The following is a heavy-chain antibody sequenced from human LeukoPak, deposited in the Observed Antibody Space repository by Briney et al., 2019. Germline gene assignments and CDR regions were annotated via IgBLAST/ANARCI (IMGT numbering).Heavy chain of an antibody. CDR2: IYPGDSDT. CDR1: GYSFTSYS. Sequence: GESLKISCKGSGYSFTSYSIGWVRQMPGKGLEWMGIIYPGDSDTRYSPSFQGQVTISADKSIRTAYLQWSSLKASDTAMYYCARLSEAATGPYYYYGMAVWGQGTTVTVSS. V-gene: IGHV5-51*01. CDR3: ARLSEAATGPYYYYGMAV. D-gene: IGHD6-13*01. J-gene: IGHJ6*02.